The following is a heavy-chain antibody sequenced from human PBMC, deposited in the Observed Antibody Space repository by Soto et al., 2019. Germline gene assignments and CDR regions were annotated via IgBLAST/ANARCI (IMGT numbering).Heavy chain of an antibody. CDR3: ARVRGELRYYYGMDV. Sequence: QVQLVESGGGVVQPGRSLRLSCAASGFTFSSYGMHWVRQAPGKGLEWVAVIWYDGSNKYYADSVKGRFTISRDNSKNTLYLQMNSLRAEDTAVYYCARVRGELRYYYGMDVWGQGTTVTVSS. D-gene: IGHD3-10*01. V-gene: IGHV3-33*01. CDR1: GFTFSSYG. J-gene: IGHJ6*02. CDR2: IWYDGSNK.